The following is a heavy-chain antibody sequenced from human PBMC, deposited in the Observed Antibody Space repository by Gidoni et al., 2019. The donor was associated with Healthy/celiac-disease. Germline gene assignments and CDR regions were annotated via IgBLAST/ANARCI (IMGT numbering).Heavy chain of an antibody. D-gene: IGHD2-15*01. CDR1: GGSFRSSNW. V-gene: IGHV4-4*02. Sequence: QVQLQESSPGLVKPSGTLSLTCAVSGGSFRSSNWWRWVRQPPGKGLEWMGEIYHSGSTNYNTSLKSRVTISVDKSKNQFSLKLSSLTAADTAVYYGARAHIVVVVADTRNEGWFDPWGQGTLVTVSS. CDR2: IYHSGST. J-gene: IGHJ5*02. CDR3: ARAHIVVVVADTRNEGWFDP.